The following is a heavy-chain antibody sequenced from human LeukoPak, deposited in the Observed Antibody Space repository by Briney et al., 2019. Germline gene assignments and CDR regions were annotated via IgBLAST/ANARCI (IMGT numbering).Heavy chain of an antibody. J-gene: IGHJ4*02. D-gene: IGHD3-22*01. CDR2: IYYTGST. CDR1: GGSIRSSTYY. CDR3: ARNYDDTNCYTD. Sequence: SETLSLTCTVSGGSIRSSTYYWAWFRPPPGKGLEWIGTIYYTGSTYYKPSLKSRISMSVDTSKNEFSLKLSSVTAADTAVYYCARNYDDTNCYTDWGQGTLVTVSS. V-gene: IGHV4-39*01.